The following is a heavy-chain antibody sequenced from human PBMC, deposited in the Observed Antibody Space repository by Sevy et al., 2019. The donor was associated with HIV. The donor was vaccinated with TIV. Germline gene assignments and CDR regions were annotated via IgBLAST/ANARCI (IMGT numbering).Heavy chain of an antibody. CDR1: AYSVSSAYS. CDR3: ASFGGLLIISGDVFEI. J-gene: IGHJ3*02. CDR2: IYQSGNT. V-gene: IGHV4-38-2*01. Sequence: SETLSLTCAVSAYSVSSAYSWGWIRQPPGKGLEWIGNIYQSGNTYYNPSLKSRVTISVDTSNNQFSLRLTSVTAADTAVYYCASFGGLLIISGDVFEIWGQGTMVTVSS. D-gene: IGHD3-9*01.